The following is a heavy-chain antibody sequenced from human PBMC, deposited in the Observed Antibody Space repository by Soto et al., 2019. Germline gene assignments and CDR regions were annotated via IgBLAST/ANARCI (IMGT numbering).Heavy chain of an antibody. V-gene: IGHV3-48*02. CDR3: ARDSSGRQYYGMDV. D-gene: IGHD3-22*01. CDR1: GFIFSDYS. Sequence: GGSLRLSCTPSGFIFSDYSMNWVRQAPGKGLEWISYITTTSSTMYYADSVKGRFTISRDNAKNSLYLQMNSLRDEDTAVYYCARDSSGRQYYGMDVWGQGTTVTVSS. J-gene: IGHJ6*02. CDR2: ITTTSSTM.